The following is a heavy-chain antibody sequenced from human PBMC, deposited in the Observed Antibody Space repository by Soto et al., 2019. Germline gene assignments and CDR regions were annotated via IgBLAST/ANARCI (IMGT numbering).Heavy chain of an antibody. CDR1: GGSISSSSYY. CDR3: ARIASWADYYYYYMDV. V-gene: IGHV4-39*01. Sequence: PSETLSLTCTVSGGSISSSSYYWGWIRQPPGKGLEWIGSIYYSGSTYYNPSLKSRVTISVDTSKNQFSLKLSSVTAADTAVYYCARIASWADYYYYYMDVWGKGTTVTVS. J-gene: IGHJ6*03. D-gene: IGHD3-10*01. CDR2: IYYSGST.